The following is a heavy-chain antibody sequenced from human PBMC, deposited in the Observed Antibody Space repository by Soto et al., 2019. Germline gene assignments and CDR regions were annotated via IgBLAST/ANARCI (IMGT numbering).Heavy chain of an antibody. V-gene: IGHV3-33*06. CDR2: IWYDGSLQ. CDR1: GFSLENYG. J-gene: IGHJ6*02. D-gene: IGHD5-12*01. Sequence: QVQMVESGGGVVQPGRSLRLSCAASGFSLENYGMHWVRQAPGRGLEWVAIIWYDGSLQYYAAAVKGRFTISRDNSKNTLYLERNSLRAEDTAVYYCANLWGDGYNLGQDYNGMDVWGQGTTVIVSS. CDR3: ANLWGDGYNLGQDYNGMDV.